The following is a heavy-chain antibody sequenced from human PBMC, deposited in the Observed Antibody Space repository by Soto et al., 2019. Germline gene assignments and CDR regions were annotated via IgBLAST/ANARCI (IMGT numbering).Heavy chain of an antibody. CDR2: INPSGGST. Sequence: GASVKVSFKASGYTFTSYYMHWLRQAPGQGLEWMGIINPSGGSTSYAQKFQGRVTMTRDTSTSTVYMELSSLRSEDTAVYYCARVGIDFWSGYYTVPSSGMDVWGQGTTVTVSS. D-gene: IGHD3-3*01. J-gene: IGHJ6*02. CDR1: GYTFTSYY. V-gene: IGHV1-46*01. CDR3: ARVGIDFWSGYYTVPSSGMDV.